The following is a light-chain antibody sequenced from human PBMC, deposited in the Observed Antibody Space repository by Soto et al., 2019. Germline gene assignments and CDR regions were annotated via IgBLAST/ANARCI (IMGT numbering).Light chain of an antibody. J-gene: IGKJ5*01. CDR3: QHYNTYSIS. Sequence: DIQMTQSPSTLSASVGGRVTITCRASQSINTWLAWYQQKPGKAPNRLIYDASTLDSGVPSRFSGSGSGTEFTLTISGLQPDDFVTYYCQHYNTYSISFGQGTRL. CDR2: DAS. CDR1: QSINTW. V-gene: IGKV1-5*01.